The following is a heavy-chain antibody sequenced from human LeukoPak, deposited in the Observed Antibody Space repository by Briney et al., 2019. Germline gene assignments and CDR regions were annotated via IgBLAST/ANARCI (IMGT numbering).Heavy chain of an antibody. D-gene: IGHD1-26*01. CDR1: GFTFSSYA. V-gene: IGHV3-64*01. Sequence: GSLRLSCAASGFTFSSYAMHWVRQAPGKGLEYVSAISSNGGSTYYANSVKGRFTISRDNSKNTLYLQMGSLRAEDMAVYYCARLGSGELDIDYWGQGTPVTVSS. J-gene: IGHJ4*02. CDR3: ARLGSGELDIDY. CDR2: ISSNGGST.